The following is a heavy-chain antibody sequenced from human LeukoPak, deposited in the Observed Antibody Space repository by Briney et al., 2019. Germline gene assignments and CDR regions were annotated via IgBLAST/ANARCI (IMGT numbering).Heavy chain of an antibody. CDR3: ARGSVRFGLFDY. CDR2: IIPIFGTA. J-gene: IGHJ4*02. D-gene: IGHD3-3*01. Sequence: GASVKVSCKASGGTFSSYAISWVRQAPGQGLEWMGGIIPIFGTANYAQKFQGRVTITADKSMSTAYMELSSLRSEDTAVYYCARGSVRFGLFDYWGQGTLVTVSS. V-gene: IGHV1-69*06. CDR1: GGTFSSYA.